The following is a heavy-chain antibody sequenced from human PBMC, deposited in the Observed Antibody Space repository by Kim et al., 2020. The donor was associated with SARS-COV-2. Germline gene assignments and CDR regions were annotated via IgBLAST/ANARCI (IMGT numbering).Heavy chain of an antibody. D-gene: IGHD2-21*02. CDR3: ARGRIVVVTAVIYYYYYYGMDV. CDR1: GGSFSGYY. V-gene: IGHV4-34*01. J-gene: IGHJ6*02. Sequence: SETLSLTCAVYGGSFSGYYWSWIRQPPGKGLDWIGEINLSGSTNYNPSLKSRVTISVDTSKNQFSLKLTSVTAADTAGYYCARGRIVVVTAVIYYYYYYGMDVWGQGTTVTVSS. CDR2: INLSGST.